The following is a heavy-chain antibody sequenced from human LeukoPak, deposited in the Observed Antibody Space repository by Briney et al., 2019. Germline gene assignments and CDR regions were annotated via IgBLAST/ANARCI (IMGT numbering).Heavy chain of an antibody. D-gene: IGHD2-2*01. V-gene: IGHV1-69*01. J-gene: IGHJ4*02. CDR2: IIPIFGTA. CDR3: ARAQGYCSSTSCPYYFDY. CDR1: GGTFSCYA. Sequence: SVKVSCKASGGTFSCYAISWVRQAPGQGLEWMGGIIPIFGTANYAQKFQGRVTITADESTSTAYMELSSLRSEDTAVYYCARAQGYCSSTSCPYYFDYWGQGTLVTVSS.